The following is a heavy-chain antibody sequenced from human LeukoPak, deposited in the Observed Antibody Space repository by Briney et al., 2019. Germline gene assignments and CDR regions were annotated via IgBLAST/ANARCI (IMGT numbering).Heavy chain of an antibody. CDR1: GFTFSSIA. CDR3: AKDLGRYRNNYFDY. J-gene: IGHJ4*02. D-gene: IGHD1-26*01. Sequence: PGGSLRLSCAASGFTFSSIAMSWVRQARDKGLEWVSTISGSGGGTYYADSVKGRFTISRDDSKNTLYLQMNSLRADDTAVYYCAKDLGRYRNNYFDYWGQGNLVTVSS. V-gene: IGHV3-23*01. CDR2: ISGSGGGT.